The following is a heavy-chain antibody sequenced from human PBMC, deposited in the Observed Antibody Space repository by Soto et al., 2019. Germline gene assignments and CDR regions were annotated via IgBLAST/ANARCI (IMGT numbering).Heavy chain of an antibody. CDR3: ARRRPYYYDSSGYLGEAYYYYGMDV. V-gene: IGHV5-51*01. CDR1: GYSFTSYW. J-gene: IGHJ6*04. D-gene: IGHD3-22*01. CDR2: IYPGDSDT. Sequence: LGESLKISCKGSGYSFTSYWIGWVRQMPGKGLERMGIIYPGDSDTRYSPSFQGQVTISADKSISTAYLQWSSLKASDTAMYYCARRRPYYYDSSGYLGEAYYYYGMDVWGEGTTVTVSS.